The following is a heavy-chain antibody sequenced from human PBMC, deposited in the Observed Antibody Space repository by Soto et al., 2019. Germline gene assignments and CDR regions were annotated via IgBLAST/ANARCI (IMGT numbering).Heavy chain of an antibody. CDR2: IYYSGST. V-gene: IGHV4-31*03. D-gene: IGHD3-9*01. CDR1: GGSISSGGYY. CDR3: ARDPYDILTGYHSRAFDI. J-gene: IGHJ3*02. Sequence: QVQLQESGPGLVKPSQTLSLTCTVSGGSISSGGYYWSWIRQHPGKGLEWIGYIYYSGSTYYNPSLKCRVTISVDTSKNQFSLKLSSVTAADTAVYYCARDPYDILTGYHSRAFDIWGQGTMVTVSS.